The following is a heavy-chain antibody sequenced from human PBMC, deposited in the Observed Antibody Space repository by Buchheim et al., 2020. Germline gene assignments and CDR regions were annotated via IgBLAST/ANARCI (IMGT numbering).Heavy chain of an antibody. CDR3: ATYRLGFCSGDACHEMDV. Sequence: DVQLVESGGGLVQPGGSLRLSCAASGFRFSVYWMTWVRQAPGKGLEWVANINKDGSEKNYVDSVKGRFSISRDNAENALSLQMNSLRAEDTAIYYCATYRLGFCSGDACHEMDVWGQGTT. J-gene: IGHJ6*02. V-gene: IGHV3-7*01. D-gene: IGHD2-15*01. CDR1: GFRFSVYW. CDR2: INKDGSEK.